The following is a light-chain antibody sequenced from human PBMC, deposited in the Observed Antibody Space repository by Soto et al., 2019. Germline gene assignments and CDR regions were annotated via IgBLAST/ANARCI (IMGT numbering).Light chain of an antibody. CDR1: SSNIGNNY. J-gene: IGLJ1*01. CDR2: INT. Sequence: QSVLTQPPSVSAAPGQKVTISCSGSSSNIGNNYVSWYQHIPGTAPKLLIYINTNRPSGVPDRFSGSRSGPSASLAITGLQAQDEAVYFCQSYDSTLKTYVFGSGTKVTVL. V-gene: IGLV1-40*01. CDR3: QSYDSTLKTYV.